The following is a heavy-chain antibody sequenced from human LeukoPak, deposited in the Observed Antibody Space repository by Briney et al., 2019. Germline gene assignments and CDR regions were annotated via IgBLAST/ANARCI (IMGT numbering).Heavy chain of an antibody. CDR1: GYTLTGYY. J-gene: IGHJ6*02. CDR2: INPNSGGT. V-gene: IGHV1-2*04. D-gene: IGHD2-2*02. CDR3: ARGDIVVVPAAIPPLSYYYGMDV. Sequence: ASMKVSCKASGYTLTGYYMHWVRQAPGQGLEWMGWINPNSGGTNYAQKFQGWVTMTRDTSISTAYMELSRLRSDDPAVYYCARGDIVVVPAAIPPLSYYYGMDVWGQGTTLPVSS.